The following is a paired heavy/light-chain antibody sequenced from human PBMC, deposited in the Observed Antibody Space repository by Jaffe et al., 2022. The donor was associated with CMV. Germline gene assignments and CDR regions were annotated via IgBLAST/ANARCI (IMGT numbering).Heavy chain of an antibody. V-gene: IGHV3-33*08. J-gene: IGHJ3*01. D-gene: IGHD3-22*01. CDR2: IWYDGSKT. CDR3: AISGGSYDYSAYPQLVYDGLDV. CDR1: GFTFSTYG. Sequence: QMQVVESGGGVVQPGRSLRLSCAGSGFTFSTYGMHWVRQAPGKGLEWVALIWYDGSKTYYADSVQGRFSISRDNSKNTLYLQMNGLRVDDTAVYYCAISGGSYDYSAYPQLVYDGLDVWGQGTVVTVSS.
Light chain of an antibody. CDR3: CSYAGGSTYVV. CDR1: SSDVGSYNL. V-gene: IGLV2-23*02. J-gene: IGLJ2*01. CDR2: EVN. Sequence: QSALTQPASVSGSPGQSITISCTGTSSDVGSYNLVSWYRQHPGKAPNLIIYEVNKRPSGVSNRFSGSKAANTASLTISGLQEEDEADYYCCSYAGGSTYVVFGGGTKLTVL.